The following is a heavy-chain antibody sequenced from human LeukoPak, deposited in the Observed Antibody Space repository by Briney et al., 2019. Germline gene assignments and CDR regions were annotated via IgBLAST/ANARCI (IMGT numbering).Heavy chain of an antibody. V-gene: IGHV3-48*04. D-gene: IGHD3-16*01. J-gene: IGHJ6*03. CDR3: AKDTSKYYYYYMDV. CDR1: GFTFDTYT. Sequence: GGSLRLSCAASGFTFDTYTLNWVRQAPGKGLEWISYISSSSTTIYYADSVKGRFTISRDNAKNSLYLQMNSLRAEDMALYYCAKDTSKYYYYYMDVWGKGTTVTVSS. CDR2: ISSSSTTI.